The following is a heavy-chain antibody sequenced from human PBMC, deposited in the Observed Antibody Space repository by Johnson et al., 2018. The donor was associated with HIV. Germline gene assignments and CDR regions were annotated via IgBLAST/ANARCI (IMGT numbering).Heavy chain of an antibody. CDR2: INRNGGST. D-gene: IGHD7-27*01. Sequence: VQLVESGGCLVKPGGSLRLSCAASGFTFDDYGVSWVRQVRGKGLEWVSFINRNGGSTGYADSVKGRFTISRDNAKNSLYLQMNSLRAEDTALYYCVRDPTTQDLRLTGDFGAFDIWGQGTIVTVSS. CDR1: GFTFDDYG. V-gene: IGHV3-20*04. J-gene: IGHJ3*02. CDR3: VRDPTTQDLRLTGDFGAFDI.